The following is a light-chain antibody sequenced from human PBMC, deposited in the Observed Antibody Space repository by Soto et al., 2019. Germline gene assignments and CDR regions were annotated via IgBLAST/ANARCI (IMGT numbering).Light chain of an antibody. CDR1: QSVSSSY. V-gene: IGKV3D-20*01. CDR3: QQYGSSPT. J-gene: IGKJ4*01. Sequence: EIVLTQSPATLSFSPGERATLSCGASQSVSSSYLAWYQQKPGLAPRLLIYDASSRATGIPDRLSGSGSGTDFTLTISRMEPEDFAVYYCQQYGSSPTFGGGTKVDIK. CDR2: DAS.